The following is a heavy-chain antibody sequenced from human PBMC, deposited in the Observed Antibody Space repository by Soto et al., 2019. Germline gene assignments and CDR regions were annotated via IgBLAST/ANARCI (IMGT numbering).Heavy chain of an antibody. J-gene: IGHJ6*02. Sequence: KPSETLSLTCAVSGGSISSGGYSWSWIRQPPGKGLEWIGYIYHSGSTYYNPSLKSRVTISVDRSKNQFSLKLSSVTAADTAVYYCARVNPAPYDFWSGYPLGPLYGMDVWGQGTTVTVSS. D-gene: IGHD3-3*01. V-gene: IGHV4-30-2*01. CDR1: GGSISSGGYS. CDR2: IYHSGST. CDR3: ARVNPAPYDFWSGYPLGPLYGMDV.